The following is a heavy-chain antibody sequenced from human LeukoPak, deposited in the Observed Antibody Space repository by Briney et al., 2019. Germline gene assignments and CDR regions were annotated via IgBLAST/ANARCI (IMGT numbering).Heavy chain of an antibody. D-gene: IGHD3-9*01. Sequence: GGSLRLSCAASGFTFSSYAVHWVRQAPGKGLEWVALISYDGSNKYYADSVKGRFTISRDNAKSTLYLQMTSLRAEDTAIYYCARSGYNRFDYWGQGTLVTVSS. J-gene: IGHJ4*02. V-gene: IGHV3-30*04. CDR2: ISYDGSNK. CDR1: GFTFSSYA. CDR3: ARSGYNRFDY.